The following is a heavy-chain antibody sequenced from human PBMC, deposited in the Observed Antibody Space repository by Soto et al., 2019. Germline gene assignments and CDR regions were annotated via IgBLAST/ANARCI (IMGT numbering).Heavy chain of an antibody. D-gene: IGHD6-13*01. CDR2: ISGSGGST. CDR3: AIPAPSYSSSWLTWFDP. CDR1: GFTFSSYA. V-gene: IGHV3-23*01. J-gene: IGHJ5*02. Sequence: GGSLRLSCAASGFTFSSYAMSWVRQAPGKGLEWVSAISGSGGSTYYADSVKGRFTISRDNSKNTLYLQMNSLRAEDTAVYYCAIPAPSYSSSWLTWFDPWGQGTLVTVSS.